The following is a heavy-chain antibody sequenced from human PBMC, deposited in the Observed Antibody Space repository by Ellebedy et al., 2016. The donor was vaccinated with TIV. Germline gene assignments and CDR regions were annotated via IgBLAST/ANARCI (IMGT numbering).Heavy chain of an antibody. CDR2: FSSSRSTI. V-gene: IGHV3-48*01. D-gene: IGHD3-22*01. CDR3: ARDAMIWIFDS. Sequence: PGGSLRLSCAASGFTFSSSSMHWVRQAPGKGLEWVSYFSSSRSTIYYAGSVKGRFTISRDTAKRSLYLQMNSLRLEDTAVYYCARDAMIWIFDSWGQGTLVTVSS. CDR1: GFTFSSSS. J-gene: IGHJ4*02.